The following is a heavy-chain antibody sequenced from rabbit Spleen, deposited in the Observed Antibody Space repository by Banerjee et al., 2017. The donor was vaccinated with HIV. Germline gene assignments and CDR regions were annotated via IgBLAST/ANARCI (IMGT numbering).Heavy chain of an antibody. V-gene: IGHV1S45*01. D-gene: IGHD8-1*01. J-gene: IGHJ4*01. Sequence: QEQLEESGGDLVKPEGSLTLTCTASGFSFSSSYYMCWVRQAPGKGLEWIGCIYTGNAKTYYASWAKGRFTISKSSSTTVTLQMTSLTAADTATYFCARDAGTGDYIDVYFDLWGPGTLVTVS. CDR2: IYTGNAKT. CDR1: GFSFSSSYY. CDR3: ARDAGTGDYIDVYFDL.